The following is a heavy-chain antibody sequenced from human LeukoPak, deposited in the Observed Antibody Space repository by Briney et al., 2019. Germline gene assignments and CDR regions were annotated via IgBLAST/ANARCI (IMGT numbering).Heavy chain of an antibody. D-gene: IGHD6-19*01. CDR2: IKQDGSEK. CDR3: ARLQWLVPGDFDY. Sequence: GGSLRLSCAASGFTCSSYWMSWVRQGPGKGLEWVANIKQDGSEKYYVDSVKGRFTISRDNAKNSLYLQMNSLRAEDTAVYYCARLQWLVPGDFDYWGQGTLVTLSS. J-gene: IGHJ4*02. V-gene: IGHV3-7*01. CDR1: GFTCSSYW.